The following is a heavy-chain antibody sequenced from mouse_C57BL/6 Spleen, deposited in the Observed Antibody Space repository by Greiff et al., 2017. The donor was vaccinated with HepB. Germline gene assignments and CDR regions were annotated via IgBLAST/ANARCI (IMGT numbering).Heavy chain of an antibody. CDR2: ISSGGDYI. Sequence: EVKLVDSGEGLVKPGGSLKLSCAASGFTFSSYAMSWVRQTPEKRLEWVAYISSGGDYIYYADTVKGRFTISRDNARNTLYLQMSSLKSEDTAMYYCTRDPAYSNYDAMDYWGQGTSVTVSS. J-gene: IGHJ4*01. D-gene: IGHD2-5*01. CDR1: GFTFSSYA. V-gene: IGHV5-9-1*02. CDR3: TRDPAYSNYDAMDY.